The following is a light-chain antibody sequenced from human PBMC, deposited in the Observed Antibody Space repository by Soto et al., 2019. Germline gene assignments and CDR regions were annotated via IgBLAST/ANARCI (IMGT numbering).Light chain of an antibody. CDR1: QSISSW. V-gene: IGKV1-5*03. J-gene: IGKJ1*01. Sequence: DIQMTQPPSTLSASVGDRVTITCRASQSISSWLAWYQQKPGKAPNLLIYKASTLESGVPSRFSGSGSGTEFILTISSLQPDDFATYYCQQYNIYSPRNPFGQGTKVDIK. CDR3: QQYNIYSPRNP. CDR2: KAS.